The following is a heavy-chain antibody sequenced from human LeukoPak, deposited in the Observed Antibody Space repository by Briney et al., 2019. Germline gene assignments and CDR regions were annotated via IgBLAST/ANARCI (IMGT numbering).Heavy chain of an antibody. CDR3: ARIVVVPAASHGMDV. D-gene: IGHD2-2*01. J-gene: IGHJ6*02. Sequence: GGSLRLSCAASGFTFTSYAMTWARQAPGKGLEWVSGISRSGDSTDYADSVKGRFTISRDNSKNTLYLQMNSLRAEDTAVYYCARIVVVPAASHGMDVWGQGTTVTVSS. CDR1: GFTFTSYA. CDR2: ISRSGDST. V-gene: IGHV3-23*01.